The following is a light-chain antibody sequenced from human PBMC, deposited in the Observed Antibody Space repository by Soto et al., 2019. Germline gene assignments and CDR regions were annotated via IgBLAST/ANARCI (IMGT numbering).Light chain of an antibody. Sequence: ELVMTQSPATLSVSPGERATLSCRASQSVSSGYLAWYQQKPGQAPRLLIYGASIRAAGIPDRFSGSGSGADFTLTISRLEPEDFAVYYCQQYGSSPRTFGQGTKVDI. CDR2: GAS. CDR1: QSVSSGY. V-gene: IGKV3-20*01. CDR3: QQYGSSPRT. J-gene: IGKJ1*01.